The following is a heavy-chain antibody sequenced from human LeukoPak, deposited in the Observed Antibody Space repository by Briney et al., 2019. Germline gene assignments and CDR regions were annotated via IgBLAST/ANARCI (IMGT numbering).Heavy chain of an antibody. D-gene: IGHD3-22*01. V-gene: IGHV3-74*01. CDR2: IKSDGST. J-gene: IGHJ1*01. CDR3: TRAPSEIGGYYPEYFRH. CDR1: GFTFSSYW. Sequence: GGSLRLSCAASGFTFSSYWMHWVRQAPGKGVVWVSRIKSDGSTNYADSVKGRFTISRDNAKNTVPLQMNSLRAEDTGVYYCTRAPSEIGGYYPEYFRHWGQGTLVTVSS.